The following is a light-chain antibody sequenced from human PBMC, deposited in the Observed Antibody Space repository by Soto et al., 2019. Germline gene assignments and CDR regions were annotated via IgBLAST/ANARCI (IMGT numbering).Light chain of an antibody. CDR2: DAT. J-gene: IGLJ1*01. CDR3: SSYTSSTTLYV. Sequence: QSALTQPASVSGSPGQSITISCTGTSSDVGSYDLVSWYQHHPGKAPKLIIYDATSRPSGISSRFSGSKSGNTASLTISGLQADDEADYYCSSYTSSTTLYVFGTGTKLTVL. V-gene: IGLV2-14*02. CDR1: SSDVGSYDL.